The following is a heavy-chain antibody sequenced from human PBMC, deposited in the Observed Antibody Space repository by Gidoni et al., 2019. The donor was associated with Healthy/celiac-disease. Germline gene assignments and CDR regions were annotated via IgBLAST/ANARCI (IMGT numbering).Heavy chain of an antibody. CDR2: INAGNGNT. V-gene: IGHV1-3*01. CDR1: GYSFTRYA. CDR3: ARDGWGAGCLDY. Sequence: QVQLVQSGAEVKKPGASVKVSCHASGYSFTRYAIHCVRQAPGQRLEWMGWINAGNGNTKESQKFQGRVTITKETYASTVYMELSSRRSEDTAVFYCARDGWGAGCLDYWGQGTMVTVS. D-gene: IGHD3-16*01. J-gene: IGHJ4*02.